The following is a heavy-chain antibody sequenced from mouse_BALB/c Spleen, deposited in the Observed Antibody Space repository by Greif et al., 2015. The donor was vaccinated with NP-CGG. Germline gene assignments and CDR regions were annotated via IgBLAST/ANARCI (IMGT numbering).Heavy chain of an antibody. CDR1: GYTFTSYW. V-gene: IGHV1-69*02. J-gene: IGHJ3*01. CDR3: ARLYGKGGAY. CDR2: IDPSDSYT. D-gene: IGHD2-1*01. Sequence: QVQLQQSGAELVKPGASVKLSCKASGYTFTSYWMHWVKQRPGQGLEWIGEIDPSDSYTNYNQKFKGKATLTVDKSPSTAYMQLSSLTSEDSAVYYCARLYGKGGAYWGQGTLVTVSA.